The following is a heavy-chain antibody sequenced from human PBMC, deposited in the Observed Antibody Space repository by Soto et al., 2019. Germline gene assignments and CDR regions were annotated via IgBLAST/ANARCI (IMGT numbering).Heavy chain of an antibody. CDR2: ISGSGGST. V-gene: IGHV3-23*01. D-gene: IGHD2-15*01. Sequence: GGSLRLSCAASGLTFSSYAMSWVRQAPGKGLEWVSAISGSGGSTYYADSVKGRFTISRDNSKNTLYLQMNSLRAEDTAVYYCAKDLVVVVVAATPRVPDYWGQGTLVTVSS. CDR3: AKDLVVVVVAATPRVPDY. J-gene: IGHJ4*02. CDR1: GLTFSSYA.